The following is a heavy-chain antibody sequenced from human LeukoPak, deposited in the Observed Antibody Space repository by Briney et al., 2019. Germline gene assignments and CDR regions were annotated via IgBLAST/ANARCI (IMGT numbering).Heavy chain of an antibody. CDR1: GFTFSSYA. J-gene: IGHJ4*02. CDR3: AKTIQWPYYSDY. CDR2: ITGGGGST. Sequence: PGGSLRLSCAASGFTFSSYAMSWVRQAPGKGLEWVSAITGGGGSTYYADSVKGRFTISRDNFKNALYLQMNSLRAEDTAVYYCAKTIQWPYYSDYWGQGTLVTVSS. V-gene: IGHV3-23*01. D-gene: IGHD6-19*01.